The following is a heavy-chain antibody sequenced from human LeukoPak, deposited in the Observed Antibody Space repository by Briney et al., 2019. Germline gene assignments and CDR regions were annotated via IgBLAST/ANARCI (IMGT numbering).Heavy chain of an antibody. J-gene: IGHJ5*02. CDR1: GGSFSGYY. V-gene: IGHV4-34*01. CDR3: ARGHSSGWYLRSNNWFDP. D-gene: IGHD6-19*01. Sequence: SETLSLTCAVYGGSFSGYYWSWLRQPPGKGLEWIGEINHSGSTNYNPSLKSRVTISVDTSKNQFSLKLSSVTAADTAVYYCARGHSSGWYLRSNNWFDPWGQGTLVTVSS. CDR2: INHSGST.